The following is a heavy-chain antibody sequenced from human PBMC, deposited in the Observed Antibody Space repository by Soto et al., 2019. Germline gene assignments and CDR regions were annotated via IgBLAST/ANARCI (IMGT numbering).Heavy chain of an antibody. CDR3: ARDLVNYYDSSGYPGGIRWFDP. J-gene: IGHJ5*02. CDR2: INPSGGST. Sequence: VASVKVSCKASGYTFTSYYMHWVRQAPGQGLEWMGIINPSGGSTSYAQKFQGRVTMTRDTSTSTVYMELSSLRSEDTAVYYCARDLVNYYDSSGYPGGIRWFDPWGQGTLVTVSS. D-gene: IGHD3-22*01. V-gene: IGHV1-46*01. CDR1: GYTFTSYY.